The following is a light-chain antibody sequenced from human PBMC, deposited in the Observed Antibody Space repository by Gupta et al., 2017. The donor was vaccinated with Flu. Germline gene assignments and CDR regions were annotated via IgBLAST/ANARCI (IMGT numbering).Light chain of an antibody. CDR3: QQRRNWPLT. J-gene: IGKJ4*01. CDR2: DAS. Sequence: EIVLTQSPATLSLSPGERATLSCTASQNINTYLAWYQQKPGQAPRLLIYDASKWATGIPARFSGSGSGTDFTLTISSLEPEDFAVYFCQQRRNWPLTFGGGTKVEIK. CDR1: QNINTY. V-gene: IGKV3-11*01.